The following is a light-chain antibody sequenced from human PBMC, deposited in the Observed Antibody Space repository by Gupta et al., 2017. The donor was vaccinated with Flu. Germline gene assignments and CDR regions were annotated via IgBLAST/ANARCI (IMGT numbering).Light chain of an antibody. CDR3: SSYTSSSTLL. CDR1: GSDVGGYNY. V-gene: IGLV2-14*01. J-gene: IGLJ2*01. CDR2: EVS. Sequence: QSALTQPASVSGSPGQSITISCTGTGSDVGGYNYVSWYQQHPGKAPKLMISEVSNRPSGVSNRFSGSKSGNTASLTISGLQAEDEADYYCSSYTSSSTLLFGGGTKLTVL.